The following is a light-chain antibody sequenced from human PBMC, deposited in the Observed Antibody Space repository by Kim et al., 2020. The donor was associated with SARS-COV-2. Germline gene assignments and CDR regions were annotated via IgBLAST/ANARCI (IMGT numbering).Light chain of an antibody. CDR2: GKN. CDR1: SLRSYY. J-gene: IGLJ2*01. Sequence: VALGQTVRITCKGDSLRSYYATWYQQKPVQAPILVIYGKNNRPSGIPDRFSGSSSGNTASLTITGTQAGDEADYYCNSRDSNDNVVFGGGTQLTVL. CDR3: NSRDSNDNVV. V-gene: IGLV3-19*01.